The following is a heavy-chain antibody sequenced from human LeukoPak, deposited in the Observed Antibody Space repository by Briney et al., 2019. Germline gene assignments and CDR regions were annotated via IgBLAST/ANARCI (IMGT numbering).Heavy chain of an antibody. CDR1: GFTFSSYA. V-gene: IGHV3-30-3*01. CDR2: ISYDGSNK. CDR3: ARDNPDAFDI. Sequence: GGSLRLSCAASGFTFSSYAMHWVRQAPGKGLEWVAVISYDGSNKYYADSVKGRFTISRDNSKNTLYLQMNSLRVEDTAVYYCARDNPDAFDIWGQGTMVTVSP. J-gene: IGHJ3*02.